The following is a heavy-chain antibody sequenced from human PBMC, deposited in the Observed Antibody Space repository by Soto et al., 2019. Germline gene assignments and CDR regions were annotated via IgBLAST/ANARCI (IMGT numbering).Heavy chain of an antibody. CDR3: ARYTRGGGVDV. V-gene: IGHV3-64*01. Sequence: EVQLVESGGGLVQPGGSLRLSCAASGFTFSSYAMHWVRQAPGKGLEYVSAISSNGGSTYYANSVKGRFTISRDNSKNPRYLQMGSLRAEDGAVYYCARYTRGGGVDVWGQGNTVTVSS. CDR1: GFTFSSYA. D-gene: IGHD2-2*01. J-gene: IGHJ6*02. CDR2: ISSNGGST.